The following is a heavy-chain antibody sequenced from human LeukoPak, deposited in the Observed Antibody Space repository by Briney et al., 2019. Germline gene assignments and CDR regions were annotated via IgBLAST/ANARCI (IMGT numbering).Heavy chain of an antibody. CDR2: ISSSGSTI. CDR1: GFTFSDYY. D-gene: IGHD3-3*01. J-gene: IGHJ4*02. Sequence: GGSLRLSCAASGFTFSDYYMSWIRQAPGKGLEWVSYISSSGSTIYYADSVKGRFTISRDNAKNSLHLQMNSLRAEDTAVYYCASYYDFWSGLQSYWGQGTLVTVSS. V-gene: IGHV3-11*04. CDR3: ASYYDFWSGLQSY.